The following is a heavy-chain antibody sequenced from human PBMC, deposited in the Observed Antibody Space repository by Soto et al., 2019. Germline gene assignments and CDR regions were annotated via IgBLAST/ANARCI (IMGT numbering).Heavy chain of an antibody. CDR3: ARSLPLYDATGYYRAPSDH. V-gene: IGHV3-23*01. D-gene: IGHD3-9*01. Sequence: EVQLLESGGGLVQPGGSLRLSCAGSGFTFSSYAMNWVRQAPGKGLEWISGISGAAGSTYTADSVKGRLTISRDNSKNTLYLQMNSLRAEDMAVYYCARSLPLYDATGYYRAPSDHWGQGTLVTVSS. CDR2: ISGAAGST. J-gene: IGHJ4*02. CDR1: GFTFSSYA.